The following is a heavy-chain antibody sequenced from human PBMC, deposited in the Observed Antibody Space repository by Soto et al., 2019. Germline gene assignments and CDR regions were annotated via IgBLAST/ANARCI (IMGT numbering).Heavy chain of an antibody. CDR2: ISAYNGNT. V-gene: IGHV1-18*01. CDR3: AADRGNSSSWQLDY. CDR1: GYTFTSYG. D-gene: IGHD6-13*01. J-gene: IGHJ4*02. Sequence: GASVKVSCKASGYTFTSYGISWVRQAPGQGLEWMGWISAYNGNTNYAQKLQGRVTMTTDTSTSTAYMELRSLRSDDTAVYYCAADRGNSSSWQLDYWGQGALVTVSS.